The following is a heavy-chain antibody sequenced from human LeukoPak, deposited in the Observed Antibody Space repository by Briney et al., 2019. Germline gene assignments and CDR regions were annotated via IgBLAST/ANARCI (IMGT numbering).Heavy chain of an antibody. J-gene: IGHJ4*02. CDR2: ISYNGKT. Sequence: SETLSLTRTVSGGSMSSYYWMWIRQPPGKGLEWIGSISYNGKTNHNPSLKSRVTISVDTSKNQFSLKLSSVTAADTAVYYCTRVGPSLHWNPDYWGQGTLVTVSS. CDR1: GGSMSSYY. V-gene: IGHV4-59*01. D-gene: IGHD1-1*01. CDR3: TRVGPSLHWNPDY.